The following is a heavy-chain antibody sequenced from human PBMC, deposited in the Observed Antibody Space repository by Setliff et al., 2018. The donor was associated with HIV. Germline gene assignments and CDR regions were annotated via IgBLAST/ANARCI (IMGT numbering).Heavy chain of an antibody. J-gene: IGHJ4*02. Sequence: LSLTCTVSGASIRSGGYYWSWIRQHPGKGLGWNGYIYYSGSTSYNPSLKSRVTMSVDTSKNQYSLKLSSVTAADTAVYYCARVILAGRFKTYDFDYWGQGSLVTVSS. D-gene: IGHD3-10*01. CDR3: ARVILAGRFKTYDFDY. CDR1: GASIRSGGYY. CDR2: IYYSGST. V-gene: IGHV4-31*03.